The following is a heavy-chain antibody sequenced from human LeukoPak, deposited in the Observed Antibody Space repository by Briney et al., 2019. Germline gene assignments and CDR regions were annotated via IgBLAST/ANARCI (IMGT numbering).Heavy chain of an antibody. CDR2: ISSRGTTM. CDR3: ARGGPAAGRFDY. V-gene: IGHV3-48*01. Sequence: PGGSLRLSCAASGFTFSSYDVNWVRQAPGKGPEWVSYISSRGTTMYYADSVKGRFTISRDNAKKSLDLQMNSLRAEDTAVYYCARGGPAAGRFDYWGQGTLVTVSS. CDR1: GFTFSSYD. J-gene: IGHJ4*02. D-gene: IGHD6-13*01.